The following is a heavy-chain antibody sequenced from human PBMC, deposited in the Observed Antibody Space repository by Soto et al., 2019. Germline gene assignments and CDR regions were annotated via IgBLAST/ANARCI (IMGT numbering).Heavy chain of an antibody. J-gene: IGHJ4*02. Sequence: GASVKVSCKASGYTFTSYAMHWVRQAPGQRLEWMGWINAGNGNTKYSQKFQGRVTITRDTSASTAYTELSSLRSEDTAVYYCARPTPAYCGGDCFAYWGQGTLVTVSS. V-gene: IGHV1-3*01. CDR1: GYTFTSYA. D-gene: IGHD2-21*01. CDR2: INAGNGNT. CDR3: ARPTPAYCGGDCFAY.